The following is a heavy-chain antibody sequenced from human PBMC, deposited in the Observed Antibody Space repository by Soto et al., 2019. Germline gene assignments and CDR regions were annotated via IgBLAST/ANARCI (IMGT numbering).Heavy chain of an antibody. CDR2: IVVGSGNT. J-gene: IGHJ5*02. CDR3: AGEHYCRGGSCYWWYDP. D-gene: IGHD2-15*01. CDR1: GFTFTSAA. V-gene: IGHV1-58*01. Sequence: SVKVFGKNSGFTFTSAAVQWVRQARGQRLGWRGWIVVGSGNTNYAQKFQERVTITRDMSTSTAYMELRGLRSEDTAVYYCAGEHYCRGGSCYWWYDPWGQGTLVTVSS.